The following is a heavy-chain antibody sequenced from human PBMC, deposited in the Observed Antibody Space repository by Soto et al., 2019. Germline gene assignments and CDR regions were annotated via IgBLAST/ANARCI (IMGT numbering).Heavy chain of an antibody. CDR1: GYTFTSYD. CDR3: ATHNGDYGGRDY. CDR2: MNPNSGNT. V-gene: IGHV1-8*01. D-gene: IGHD4-17*01. Sequence: ASMKVSCKASGYTFTSYDINWVRQATGQGLEWKGWMNPNSGNTGYAQKLQGRVTMTRNTSISTAYMELSSLRSEDTAVYYCATHNGDYGGRDYWGQGTLVTVSS. J-gene: IGHJ4*02.